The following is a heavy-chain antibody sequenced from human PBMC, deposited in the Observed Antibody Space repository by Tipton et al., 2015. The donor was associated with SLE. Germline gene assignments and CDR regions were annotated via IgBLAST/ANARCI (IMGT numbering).Heavy chain of an antibody. Sequence: SLRLSCAVSGGSISSSNWWSWVRQPPGKGLEWIGEIYHSGSTNYNPSLKSRVTISVDKSKNQFSLKLSSVTAADTAVYYCARPFGSGSYPYYYGMDVWGQGTTVTVSS. CDR3: ARPFGSGSYPYYYGMDV. D-gene: IGHD3-10*01. J-gene: IGHJ6*02. V-gene: IGHV4-4*02. CDR1: GGSISSSNW. CDR2: IYHSGST.